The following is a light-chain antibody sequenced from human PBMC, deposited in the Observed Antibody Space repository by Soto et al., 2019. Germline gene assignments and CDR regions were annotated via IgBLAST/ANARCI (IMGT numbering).Light chain of an antibody. J-gene: IGLJ3*02. Sequence: QSALTQPRSVSGSPGQSVTISCTGTSSDVGDYNHVSWYQHHPGKAPKLMIYDVSKWPSGIPDRFSGSKTGNTASLTISGLQAEDEADYYCCSSAGRYTLVFGGGTKVTVL. CDR3: CSSAGRYTLV. CDR2: DVS. V-gene: IGLV2-11*01. CDR1: SSDVGDYNH.